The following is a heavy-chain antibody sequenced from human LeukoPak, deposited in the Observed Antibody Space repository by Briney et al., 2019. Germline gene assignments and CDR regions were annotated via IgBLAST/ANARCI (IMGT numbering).Heavy chain of an antibody. Sequence: SETLSLTWTVSGVSISSYYWRWIRQPPGKGLEWVGDIYYSGSTNYNPSLKRRVTISVGTSTNQFSLQLSSVTAADTAVHYCARAYYDILTGYYSPVAMDVWGQGTTVTVSS. J-gene: IGHJ6*02. CDR1: GVSISSYY. CDR3: ARAYYDILTGYYSPVAMDV. D-gene: IGHD3-9*01. V-gene: IGHV4-59*12. CDR2: IYYSGST.